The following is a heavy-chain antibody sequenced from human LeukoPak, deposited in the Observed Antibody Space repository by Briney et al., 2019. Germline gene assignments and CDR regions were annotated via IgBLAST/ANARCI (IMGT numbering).Heavy chain of an antibody. D-gene: IGHD2-2*01. V-gene: IGHV4-30-2*01. CDR3: ARGFSTDIVVVPAAMGVDY. CDR2: ISHSGSP. CDR1: GGCFSSGGFC. Sequence: PWQSLRLTCNASGGCFSSGGFCWSCHAPPRGQDRVSTVYISHSGSPYYNPSLKSRVTISVDRSKNQFSLKLSSVTAADTAVYYCARGFSTDIVVVPAAMGVDYWGQGTLVTVSS. J-gene: IGHJ4*02.